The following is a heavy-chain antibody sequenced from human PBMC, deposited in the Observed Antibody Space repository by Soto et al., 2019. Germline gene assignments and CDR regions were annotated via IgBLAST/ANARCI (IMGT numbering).Heavy chain of an antibody. CDR3: ARLTSGPVYFDY. J-gene: IGHJ4*02. V-gene: IGHV4-59*12. CDR1: GGSISSYY. CDR2: IYYSGST. Sequence: SETLSLTCTGSGGSISSYYWSLIRQPPGKGLEWIGYIYYSGSTNYHPSLKSRVTISVDTSKTQSSLKLSSVTAAATAVYYCARLTSGPVYFDYWGQGTLVTVSS. D-gene: IGHD3-10*01.